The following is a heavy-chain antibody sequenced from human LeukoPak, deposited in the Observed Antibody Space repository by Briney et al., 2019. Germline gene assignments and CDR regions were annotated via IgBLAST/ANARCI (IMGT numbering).Heavy chain of an antibody. CDR3: ARARAVNRVPAAIFYYYGMDV. D-gene: IGHD2-2*01. CDR1: DGPIRSHY. CDR2: ISNSGST. Sequence: SETLSLTCTVSDGPIRSHYWTWIRQSPLKGLEWIGDISNSGSTKYNPSLKSRVTISIDTSKSQFSLRLTSVTAADTAVHYCARARAVNRVPAAIFYYYGMDVWGQGTTVTVSS. V-gene: IGHV4-59*11. J-gene: IGHJ6*02.